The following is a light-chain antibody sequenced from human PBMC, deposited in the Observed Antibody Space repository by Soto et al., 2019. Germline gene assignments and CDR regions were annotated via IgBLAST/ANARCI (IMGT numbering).Light chain of an antibody. CDR1: QNITKW. CDR3: QHYNAT. J-gene: IGKJ1*01. CDR2: DAS. V-gene: IGKV1-5*01. Sequence: DIQMTQSPSTLSASVGDRVTITCRASQNITKWLAWYQQKPGKAPKVLIYDASNLHSGVPSRFSGSGSGTEFTLSISSLQSDDFATYHCQHYNATFGQGTKVDVK.